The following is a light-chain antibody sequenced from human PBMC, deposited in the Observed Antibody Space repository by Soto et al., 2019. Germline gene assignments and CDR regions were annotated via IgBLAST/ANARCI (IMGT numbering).Light chain of an antibody. J-gene: IGKJ1*01. CDR2: AAS. CDR1: QSVSATY. Sequence: EIVLTQSPGTLSLSPGESATLSCRATQSVSATYLAWYQQKPGQAPRLLIYAASSRATDIPDRFSGSGSGTDFTLAISRLEPEDFAVYWCQHYSTSTRTFGQGTKVDIK. V-gene: IGKV3-20*01. CDR3: QHYSTSTRT.